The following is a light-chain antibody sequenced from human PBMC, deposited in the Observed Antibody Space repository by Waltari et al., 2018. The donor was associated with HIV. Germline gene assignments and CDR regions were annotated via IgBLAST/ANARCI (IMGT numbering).Light chain of an antibody. Sequence: QSVLTQPPSASGTPGQRVTIPCSGSSSNLGSKTVNWYQHFPGTAPKLLIYSNNQRPSGVPDRFSGSKSGTSASLAISGLQSEDEAHYYCAAWDDSLHVVFGGGTKLTVL. CDR3: AAWDDSLHVV. CDR1: SSNLGSKT. J-gene: IGLJ2*01. CDR2: SNN. V-gene: IGLV1-44*01.